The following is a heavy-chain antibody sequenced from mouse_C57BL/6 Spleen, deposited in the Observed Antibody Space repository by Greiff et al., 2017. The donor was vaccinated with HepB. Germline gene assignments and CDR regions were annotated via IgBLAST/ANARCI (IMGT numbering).Heavy chain of an antibody. D-gene: IGHD1-1*01. V-gene: IGHV5-12*01. Sequence: EVKLVESGGGLVQPGGSLKLSCAASGFTFSDYYMYWVRQTPEKRLEWVAYISNGGGSTYYPDTVKGRFTISRDNAKNTLYLQMSRLKSEDTAMYYCARHYGSGYFDVWGTGTTVTVSS. CDR2: ISNGGGST. CDR3: ARHYGSGYFDV. CDR1: GFTFSDYY. J-gene: IGHJ1*03.